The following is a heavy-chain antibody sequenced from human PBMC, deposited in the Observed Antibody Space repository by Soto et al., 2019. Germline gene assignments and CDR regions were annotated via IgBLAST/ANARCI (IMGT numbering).Heavy chain of an antibody. Sequence: EVQLLESGGGLVQPGGSLRLSCAASGFTFSSYAMSWVRQAPGKGLEWVSAISGSGGSTYYADSVKGRFTISRDNSKNTLYLQMNSLRAEDTAVYYCAKDLGGITIFGVPPGGYWGQGTLVTVSS. J-gene: IGHJ4*02. CDR2: ISGSGGST. CDR1: GFTFSSYA. D-gene: IGHD3-3*01. CDR3: AKDLGGITIFGVPPGGY. V-gene: IGHV3-23*01.